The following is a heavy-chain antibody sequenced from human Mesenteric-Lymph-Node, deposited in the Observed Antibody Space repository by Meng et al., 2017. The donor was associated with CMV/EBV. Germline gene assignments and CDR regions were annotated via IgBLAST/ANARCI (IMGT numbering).Heavy chain of an antibody. V-gene: IGHV3-23*01. CDR2: ISGSGGST. CDR1: GFTFSSYA. D-gene: IGHD2-2*01. Sequence: ASGFTFSSYAMSWVRQAPGKGLEWVSGISGSGGSTYYADSVKGRFTISRDNSKNTLYLQMNSLRAEDTAVYYCAKDDFCSSTSCYRYWGQGTLVTVSS. J-gene: IGHJ4*02. CDR3: AKDDFCSSTSCYRY.